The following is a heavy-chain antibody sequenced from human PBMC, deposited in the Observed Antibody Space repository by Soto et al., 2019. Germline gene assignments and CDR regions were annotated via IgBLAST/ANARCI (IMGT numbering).Heavy chain of an antibody. J-gene: IGHJ6*02. V-gene: IGHV3-30-3*01. CDR1: GFTFSSYA. Sequence: QVQLVESGGVVVQPGRSLRLSCAASGFTFSSYAMHWVRQAPGKGLEWVAVISYDGSNKYYADSVKGRFTISRDNSKNTLYLQMNSLRAEDTAVYYCARQYGDYGDYYYYGMDVWGQGTTVTVSS. CDR2: ISYDGSNK. CDR3: ARQYGDYGDYYYYGMDV. D-gene: IGHD4-17*01.